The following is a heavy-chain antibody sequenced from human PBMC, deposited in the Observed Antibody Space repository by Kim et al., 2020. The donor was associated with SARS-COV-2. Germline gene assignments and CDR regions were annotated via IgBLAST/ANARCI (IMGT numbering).Heavy chain of an antibody. CDR3: AAGRGWIHDF. CDR1: GFSFSDYY. J-gene: IGHJ4*02. D-gene: IGHD5-18*01. CDR2: IERDGSEI. V-gene: IGHV3-7*01. Sequence: GGSLRLSCAASGFSFSDYYMNWVRQAPGKGLEWVAIIERDGSEIHYVYSVKGRFTISRDNSKKSLNLQMNSLRAEDTALYFWAAGRGWIHDFWGQGNRVTVSS.